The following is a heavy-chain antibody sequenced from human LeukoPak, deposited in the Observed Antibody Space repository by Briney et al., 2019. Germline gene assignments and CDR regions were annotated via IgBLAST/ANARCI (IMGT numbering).Heavy chain of an antibody. Sequence: SETLSLTCSVSGDSVTSSSYHWGWIRQPPGEGLEWIGTVYYSGNTYYNPSLKTRLTLSIDASKNQVSLRLSTVTATDSAVYYCARLSGRNPGNFWGQGTLVTVSS. CDR1: GDSVTSSSYH. D-gene: IGHD3-10*01. CDR2: VYYSGNT. V-gene: IGHV4-39*01. J-gene: IGHJ4*02. CDR3: ARLSGRNPGNF.